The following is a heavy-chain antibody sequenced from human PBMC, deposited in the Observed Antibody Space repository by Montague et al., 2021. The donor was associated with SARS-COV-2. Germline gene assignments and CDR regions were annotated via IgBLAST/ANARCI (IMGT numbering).Heavy chain of an antibody. D-gene: IGHD3-10*01. J-gene: IGHJ6*02. CDR1: GDSVSGHRPT. CDR3: TSGREGNYNVMDV. Sequence: CAISGDSVSGHRPTSDELTHELPSGLKCVCRLQFQSKWYNDYPLSVIGRVTIHPDTSKNQFSLKLNSVTPEHTAIYYCTSGREGNYNVMDVWGQGTTVTVSS. CDR2: LQFQSKWYN. V-gene: IGHV6-1*01.